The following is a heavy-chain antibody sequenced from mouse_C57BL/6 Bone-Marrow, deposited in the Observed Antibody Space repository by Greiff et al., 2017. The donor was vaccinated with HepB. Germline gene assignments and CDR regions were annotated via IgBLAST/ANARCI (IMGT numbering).Heavy chain of an antibody. J-gene: IGHJ2*01. D-gene: IGHD1-1*01. Sequence: QVQLQQPGAELVKPGASVKVSCKASGYTFTSYWMHWVKQRPGQGLEWIGRIHPSDSDTNYNQKFKGKATLTVDQSSRTAYMQLNSLTSEDSAVYYCARGGYGSNLDYWGQGTTLTVSS. CDR1: GYTFTSYW. CDR3: ARGGYGSNLDY. V-gene: IGHV1-74*01. CDR2: IHPSDSDT.